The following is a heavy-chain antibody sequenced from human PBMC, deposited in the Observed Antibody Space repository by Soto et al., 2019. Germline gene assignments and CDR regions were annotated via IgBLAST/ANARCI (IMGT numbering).Heavy chain of an antibody. Sequence: QVRLVQSAAEVKKPGASVKVSCKASGYTFIRYGITWVRQAPGQGLEWMGWISAYNDYTNYAQKLQGRVTMTTDTAKRTVYMELRSLRSDDTAVYYCARGGYYDKVWGKMNYYGLDVWGQGTTVTVSS. J-gene: IGHJ6*02. CDR1: GYTFIRYG. D-gene: IGHD3-16*01. CDR3: ARGGYYDKVWGKMNYYGLDV. V-gene: IGHV1-18*01. CDR2: ISAYNDYT.